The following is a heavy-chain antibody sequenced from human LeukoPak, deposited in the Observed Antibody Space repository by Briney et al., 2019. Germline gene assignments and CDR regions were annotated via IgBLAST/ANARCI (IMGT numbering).Heavy chain of an antibody. J-gene: IGHJ4*02. V-gene: IGHV4-59*01. CDR3: ARDQSGGYYFDY. Sequence: SETLSLTCTVSGGSISSYYWSWIRQPPGKGLEWIGYIYYSGSTNYNPSLKSRVTISVDTSKNQSSLKLSSVTAADTAVYHCARDQSGGYYFDYWGQGTLVTVSS. D-gene: IGHD3-10*01. CDR1: GGSISSYY. CDR2: IYYSGST.